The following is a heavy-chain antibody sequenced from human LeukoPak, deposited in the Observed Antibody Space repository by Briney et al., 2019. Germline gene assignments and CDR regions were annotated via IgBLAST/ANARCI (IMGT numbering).Heavy chain of an antibody. Sequence: GGSLRLSCAASGFTFSSYAVSWVRQAPGKGLEWVSAISGSGGSTYYADSVKGRFTISRDNPKNTLYLQMNSLRAEDTAVYYCAKGGGSSCYSPSDYWGQGTLVTVSS. CDR2: ISGSGGST. V-gene: IGHV3-23*01. CDR3: AKGGGSSCYSPSDY. D-gene: IGHD2-15*01. CDR1: GFTFSSYA. J-gene: IGHJ4*02.